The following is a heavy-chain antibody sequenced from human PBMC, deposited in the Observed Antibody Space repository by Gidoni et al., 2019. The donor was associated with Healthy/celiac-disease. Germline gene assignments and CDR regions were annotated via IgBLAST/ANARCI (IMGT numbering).Heavy chain of an antibody. V-gene: IGHV3-23*01. CDR1: GFTFSSYA. J-gene: IGHJ4*02. Sequence: EVQLFESGGVLVQPGGSLRLSCAASGFTFSSYAMSWVRQDPGKGLEWVSASSGSGGRKYYADSVKGRFTISRDNSKNTLYLQMNSLRAEDTAVYYCAKLPLIQLWDSFDYWGQGTLVTVSS. D-gene: IGHD5-18*01. CDR2: SSGSGGRK. CDR3: AKLPLIQLWDSFDY.